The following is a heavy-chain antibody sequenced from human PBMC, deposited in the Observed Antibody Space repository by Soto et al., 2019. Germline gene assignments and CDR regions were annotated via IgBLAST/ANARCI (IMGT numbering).Heavy chain of an antibody. CDR3: ARSYKSGWYYFDY. V-gene: IGHV3-30-3*01. CDR1: GFTFSTYA. CDR2: ISYDGNNK. J-gene: IGHJ4*02. Sequence: GGSLRLSCAASGFTFSTYAIHWVRQSPGKGLEWAAFISYDGNNKNYADSVKGRFTISRDNSKNTVYLQMNSLTAEDTALYYCARSYKSGWYYFDYWGQGTLVTVSS. D-gene: IGHD6-19*01.